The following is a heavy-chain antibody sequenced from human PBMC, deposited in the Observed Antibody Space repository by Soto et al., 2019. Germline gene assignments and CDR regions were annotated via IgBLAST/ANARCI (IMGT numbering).Heavy chain of an antibody. CDR2: INPNSGGT. J-gene: IGHJ4*02. V-gene: IGHV1-2*02. CDR3: ARGRFTPLLYDMVTCTFDY. CDR1: GYTVTCYY. Sequence: GDSVKVSGTAAGYTVTCYYMHWVRQALGQGLEWMGWINPNSGGTSYAEKFQGRFTMTRDTSTSTVYRELSSLRSEDKAVYYCARGRFTPLLYDMVTCTFDYWAQGTLVTVSS. D-gene: IGHD5-18*01.